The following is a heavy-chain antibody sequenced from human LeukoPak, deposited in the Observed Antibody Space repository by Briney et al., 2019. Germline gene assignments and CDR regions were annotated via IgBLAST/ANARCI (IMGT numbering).Heavy chain of an antibody. J-gene: IGHJ3*02. D-gene: IGHD6-13*01. CDR3: ASHYSRAGIDAFDI. V-gene: IGHV4-39*01. CDR1: GGSGGSISDSRYQ. CDR2: IYYTGDT. Sequence: PSETLSLTCTVSGGSGGSISDSRYQWSWIRQPPGKGLEWIGSIYYTGDTYYNPSLKSRVTISLDTSKNQFSLKLSSVTAADTAVYYCASHYSRAGIDAFDIWGQGTVVTVSS.